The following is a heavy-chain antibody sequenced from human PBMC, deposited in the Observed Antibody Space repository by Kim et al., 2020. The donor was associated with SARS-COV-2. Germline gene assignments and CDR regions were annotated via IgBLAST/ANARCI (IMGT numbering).Heavy chain of an antibody. CDR1: GGTFSSYA. Sequence: SVKVSCKASGGTFSSYAISWVRQAPGQGLEWMGGIIPIFGTTNYAQKFQGRVTITADESTSTAYMELSSLRSEDTAVYYCARERGYCSSTSCYTRDYGMDVWGQGTTVTVSS. CDR2: IIPIFGTT. J-gene: IGHJ6*02. V-gene: IGHV1-69*13. CDR3: ARERGYCSSTSCYTRDYGMDV. D-gene: IGHD2-2*02.